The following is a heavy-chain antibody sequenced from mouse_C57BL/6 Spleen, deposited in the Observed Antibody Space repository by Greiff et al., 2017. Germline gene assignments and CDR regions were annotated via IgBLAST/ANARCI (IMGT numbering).Heavy chain of an antibody. J-gene: IGHJ2*01. CDR2: INYDGSST. Sequence: EVKVVESEGGLVQPGSSMKLSCTASGFTFSDYYMAWVRQVPEKGLEWVANINYDGSSTYYLDSLKSRFIISRDNAKNILYLQMSSLKSEDTATYYCARVTAQAPDYWGQGTTLTVSS. CDR1: GFTFSDYY. CDR3: ARVTAQAPDY. V-gene: IGHV5-16*01. D-gene: IGHD3-2*02.